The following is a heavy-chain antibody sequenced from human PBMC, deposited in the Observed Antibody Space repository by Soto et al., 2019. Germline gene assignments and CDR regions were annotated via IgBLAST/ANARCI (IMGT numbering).Heavy chain of an antibody. CDR2: IYYSGST. Sequence: QLQLQESGPGLVKPSDTLSLTCTVSGGSISSSSYYWGWIRQPPGKGLEWIGSIYYSGSTYYNPSLKIRVTISVDTSKNQFSLKLRSVTAADTAVYYCARRPGLPYFDYWGQGTLVTVSS. CDR1: GGSISSSSYY. D-gene: IGHD2-2*01. J-gene: IGHJ4*02. V-gene: IGHV4-39*01. CDR3: ARRPGLPYFDY.